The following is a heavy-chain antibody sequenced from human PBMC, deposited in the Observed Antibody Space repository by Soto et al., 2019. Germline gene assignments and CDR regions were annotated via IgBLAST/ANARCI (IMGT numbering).Heavy chain of an antibody. D-gene: IGHD3-10*01. CDR1: GGSISSSNW. CDR3: ARGGFWFGELPNYYYYGMDV. CDR2: IYHSGST. V-gene: IGHV4-4*02. Sequence: KPSETLSLTCAVSGGSISSSNWWSWVRQPPGKGLEWIGEIYHSGSTNYNPSLKSRVTISVDKSKNQFSLKLSSVTAADTAVYYCARGGFWFGELPNYYYYGMDVWGQGTTVTVSS. J-gene: IGHJ6*02.